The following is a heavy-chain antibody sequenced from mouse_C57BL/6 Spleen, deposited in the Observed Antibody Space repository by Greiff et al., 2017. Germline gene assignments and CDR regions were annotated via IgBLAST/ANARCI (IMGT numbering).Heavy chain of an antibody. Sequence: VQLQQSGPELVKPGASVKISCKASGYSFTGYYMHWVKQSSEKSLEWIGEINPSTGGTSYNQKFKGKATLTVDKSSSTAYMQLKSLTSADSAVYYCARDSNYFDYWGQGTTLTVSS. CDR1: GYSFTGYY. J-gene: IGHJ2*01. CDR3: ARDSNYFDY. V-gene: IGHV1-43*01. CDR2: INPSTGGT. D-gene: IGHD2-5*01.